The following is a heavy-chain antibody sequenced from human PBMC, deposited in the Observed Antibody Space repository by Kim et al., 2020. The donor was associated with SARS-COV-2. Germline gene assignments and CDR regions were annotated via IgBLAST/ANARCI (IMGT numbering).Heavy chain of an antibody. Sequence: ASVKVPCKASGYTFTSYGISWVRQAPGQGLEWMGWISAYNGNTNYAQKPQGRVTMTTDTSTSTAYMELRSLRSDDTAVYYCPRDSTGTYYYDSSGYPGYWGQGALVTVSS. D-gene: IGHD3-22*01. CDR3: PRDSTGTYYYDSSGYPGY. J-gene: IGHJ4*02. CDR2: ISAYNGNT. CDR1: GYTFTSYG. V-gene: IGHV1-18*01.